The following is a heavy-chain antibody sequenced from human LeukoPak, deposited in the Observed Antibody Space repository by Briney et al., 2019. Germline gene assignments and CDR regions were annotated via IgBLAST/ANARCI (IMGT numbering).Heavy chain of an antibody. J-gene: IGHJ4*02. D-gene: IGHD3-22*01. CDR3: ATHEENYYDSSGSATDY. V-gene: IGHV4-38-2*02. Sequence: SETLSVTCTLPGYSISSGYYWAWSRQPPGKGLEWIGRIYHSGSTYYKPSLKSRVTISVDTSKNQFSLKLSSVTAADTAVYYCATHEENYYDSSGSATDYWGQGTLVTVSS. CDR1: GYSISSGYY. CDR2: IYHSGST.